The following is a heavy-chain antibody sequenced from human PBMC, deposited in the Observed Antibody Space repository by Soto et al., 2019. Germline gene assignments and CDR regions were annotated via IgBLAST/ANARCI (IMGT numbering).Heavy chain of an antibody. CDR3: AKDHQFSGWLSAQTFDY. Sequence: EVQLLESGGGLVQPGGSLRLSCAVSGFTFSSHAMSWVRQAPGKGLECVSSITGSGDSTYYADSVKGRFTISRDKSKSTLYLQRNSGRAEDTAVYYCAKDHQFSGWLSAQTFDYWGQGTQVTVSS. CDR1: GFTFSSHA. D-gene: IGHD6-19*01. J-gene: IGHJ4*02. CDR2: ITGSGDST. V-gene: IGHV3-23*01.